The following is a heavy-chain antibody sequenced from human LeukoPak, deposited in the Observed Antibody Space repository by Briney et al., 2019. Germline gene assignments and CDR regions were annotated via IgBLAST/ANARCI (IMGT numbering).Heavy chain of an antibody. CDR1: GGSISSGGYS. J-gene: IGHJ5*02. D-gene: IGHD2-2*01. Sequence: SQTLSLTCALSGGSISSGGYSWSWIRQPPGKGLEWIGYSNHSGSTYYNPSLKSRVTISVDTSKNHFSLKLSSVTAADTAVYYCARAYCSSASCSLYKWFDPWGQGTLVTVSS. CDR2: SNHSGST. CDR3: ARAYCSSASCSLYKWFDP. V-gene: IGHV4-30-2*02.